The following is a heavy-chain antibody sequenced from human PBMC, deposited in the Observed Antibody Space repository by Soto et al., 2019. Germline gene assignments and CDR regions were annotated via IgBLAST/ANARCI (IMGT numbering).Heavy chain of an antibody. CDR2: IYYSGST. CDR3: ARVIYGDYEFFSSFDP. J-gene: IGHJ5*02. V-gene: IGHV4-59*01. D-gene: IGHD4-17*01. CDR1: GGSISSYY. Sequence: PSETLSLTCTVSGGSISSYYWSWIRQPPWKGLEWIGYIYYSGSTNYNPSLKSRVTISVDTSKNQFSLKLSSVTAADTAVYYCARVIYGDYEFFSSFDPWGQGTLVTVSS.